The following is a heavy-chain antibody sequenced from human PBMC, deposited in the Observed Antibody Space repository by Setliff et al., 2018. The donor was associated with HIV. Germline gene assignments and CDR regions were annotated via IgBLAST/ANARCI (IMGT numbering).Heavy chain of an antibody. CDR1: GGSIIGRY. CDR3: ARDSNAPYFQH. V-gene: IGHV4-4*07. Sequence: PSETLSLTCTVSGGSIIGRYWNWSRQPAGKGLEWIGRIYTSGSTNYNPSLKSRATISLDPSKNQVSLRLSSVTAADTAVYYCARDSNAPYFQHWGQGTLVTVSS. D-gene: IGHD1-1*01. CDR2: IYTSGST. J-gene: IGHJ1*01.